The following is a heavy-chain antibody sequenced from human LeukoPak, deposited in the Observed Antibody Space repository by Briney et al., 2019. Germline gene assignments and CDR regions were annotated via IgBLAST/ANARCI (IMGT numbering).Heavy chain of an antibody. CDR2: ISGGDTST. D-gene: IGHD4-23*01. CDR1: GFIFSSYA. V-gene: IGHV3-23*01. J-gene: IGHJ4*02. CDR3: AKNLNGGNTHSDY. Sequence: QSGGSLRLSCAASGFIFSSYAMNWVRQAPGKGLEWVSTISGGDTSTFYADCVKGRFTISRDNSKNTLYLQMNNLRAEDTAVYYCAKNLNGGNTHSDYWGQGTLVTVSS.